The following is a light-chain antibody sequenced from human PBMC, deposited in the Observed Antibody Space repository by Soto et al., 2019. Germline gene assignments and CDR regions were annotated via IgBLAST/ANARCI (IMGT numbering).Light chain of an antibody. Sequence: EVVMTQSPATLSVSPGERATLSCWASQNVRTNLAWYQQKPGQGPRLLIYGASTRATVIPARFSAGGSGTEFTLTISSLQSEDFAVYYCQQYNNWPLTFGGGTKVDTK. CDR1: QNVRTN. CDR3: QQYNNWPLT. CDR2: GAS. J-gene: IGKJ4*01. V-gene: IGKV3-15*01.